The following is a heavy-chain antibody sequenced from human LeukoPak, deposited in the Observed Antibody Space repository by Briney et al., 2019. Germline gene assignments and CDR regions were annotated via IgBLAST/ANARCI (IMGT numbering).Heavy chain of an antibody. D-gene: IGHD4-17*01. CDR1: GGSISSYY. J-gene: IGHJ4*02. V-gene: IGHV4-59*08. CDR3: AMGDYGGPFSFDY. Sequence: PSETLPLTCTVSGGSISSYYWSWIRQPPGKGLEWIGYIYYSGSTNYNPSLKSRVTISVDTSKNQFSLKLSSVTAADTAVYYCAMGDYGGPFSFDYWGQGTLVTVSS. CDR2: IYYSGST.